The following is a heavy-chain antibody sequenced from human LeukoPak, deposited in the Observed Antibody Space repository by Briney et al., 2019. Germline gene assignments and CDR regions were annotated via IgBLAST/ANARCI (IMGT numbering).Heavy chain of an antibody. Sequence: PSETLSLTCTVSGGSISSSSYYWGWIRQPPGKGLEWIGSIYYSGSTYYNPSLESRVTISIDTSKSQFSLKLSSVTAADTAVYYCARFPGSAEYRHYYYMDVWGKGTTVTVSS. D-gene: IGHD2-15*01. CDR1: GGSISSSSYY. CDR3: ARFPGSAEYRHYYYMDV. CDR2: IYYSGST. J-gene: IGHJ6*03. V-gene: IGHV4-39*07.